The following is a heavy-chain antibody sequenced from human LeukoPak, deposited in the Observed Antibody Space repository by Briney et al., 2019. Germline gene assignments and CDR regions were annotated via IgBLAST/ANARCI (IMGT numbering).Heavy chain of an antibody. J-gene: IGHJ4*02. CDR3: AKAFSSGRGY. CDR1: GFTFSSYA. CDR2: ISDSGATT. D-gene: IGHD6-19*01. V-gene: IGHV3-23*01. Sequence: HPGGSLRLSCAASGFTFSSYAMYWVRQAPGKGLEWVSSISDSGATTYYTDSVKGRFTISRDNPKNTLYLQMNSLRADDTAVYYCAKAFSSGRGYWGQGTLVSVSS.